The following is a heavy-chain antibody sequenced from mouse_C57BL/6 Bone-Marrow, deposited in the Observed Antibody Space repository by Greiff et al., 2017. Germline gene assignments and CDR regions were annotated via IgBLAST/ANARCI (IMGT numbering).Heavy chain of an antibody. CDR1: GYTFTSYW. CDR2: LDPNSGGT. V-gene: IGHV1-72*01. D-gene: IGHD2-4*01. Sequence: QVQLQQPGAELVKPGASVKLSCKASGYTFTSYWMHWVKQRPGRGLEWIGRLDPNSGGTKDNEKFKSKATLTVDKPSSTAYMQLSSLTSEDSAVYYCARSIYYDYSWFAYWGQGTLVTVSA. J-gene: IGHJ3*01. CDR3: ARSIYYDYSWFAY.